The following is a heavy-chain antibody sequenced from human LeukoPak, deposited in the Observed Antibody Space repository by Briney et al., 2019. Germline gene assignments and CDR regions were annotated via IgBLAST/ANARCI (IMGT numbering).Heavy chain of an antibody. Sequence: NPSETLSLTCTVSGGSISSSRYYWGWIRQPPGKGLEWIGSIYYSGSTYYNPSLKRRVTISVDTSKNQFSLKLSSVTAADTAVYYCARATYYYDSSGYYQLDYWGQGTLVTVSS. CDR1: GGSISSSRYY. CDR3: ARATYYYDSSGYYQLDY. D-gene: IGHD3-22*01. CDR2: IYYSGST. J-gene: IGHJ4*02. V-gene: IGHV4-39*01.